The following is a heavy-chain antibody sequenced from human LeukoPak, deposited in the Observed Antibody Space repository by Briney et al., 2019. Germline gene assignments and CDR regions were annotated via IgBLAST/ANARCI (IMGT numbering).Heavy chain of an antibody. V-gene: IGHV3-23*01. D-gene: IGHD4-17*01. J-gene: IGHJ4*02. CDR2: ISDSGGST. Sequence: PGGSLRLSCAASGFTFSSHGMSWVRQAPGEGLEWVSAISDSGGSTYYTDSVKGRFTTSRDNSKNTLYLRMNSLRAEDTALYYCARDRNFGDYAGDFDYWGQGTLVTVSS. CDR1: GFTFSSHG. CDR3: ARDRNFGDYAGDFDY.